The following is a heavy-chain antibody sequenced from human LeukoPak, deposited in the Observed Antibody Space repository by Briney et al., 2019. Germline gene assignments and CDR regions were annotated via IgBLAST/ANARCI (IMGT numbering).Heavy chain of an antibody. V-gene: IGHV5-10-1*01. J-gene: IGHJ4*02. CDR2: IDPSDSCT. CDR3: ARHRYCSSSSCYSIDS. D-gene: IGHD2-2*01. Sequence: GESLKISCKGSGYSFTSYWISWVRQMPGKGLEWMGRIDPSDSCTNYSPSFQGHVTISADKSISTAYLQWSSLKASDTTMYYCARHRYCSSSSCYSIDSWGQGTLVTVSS. CDR1: GYSFTSYW.